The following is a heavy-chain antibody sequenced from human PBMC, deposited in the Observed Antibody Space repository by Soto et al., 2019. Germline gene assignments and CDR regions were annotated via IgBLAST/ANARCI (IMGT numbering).Heavy chain of an antibody. V-gene: IGHV1-69*13. CDR2: IIPIFGTA. Sequence: SVKVSCKASGGTFSSYAISWVRQAPGQGLEWMGGIIPIFGTANYAQKFQGRVTITADESTSTAYMELSSLRSEDTAVYYCARAHYDILTGYLFDYWGQGTLVTVSS. CDR3: ARAHYDILTGYLFDY. J-gene: IGHJ4*02. D-gene: IGHD3-9*01. CDR1: GGTFSSYA.